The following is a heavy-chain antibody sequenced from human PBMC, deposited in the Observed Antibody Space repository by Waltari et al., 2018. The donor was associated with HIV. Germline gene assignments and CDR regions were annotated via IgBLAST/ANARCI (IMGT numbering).Heavy chain of an antibody. D-gene: IGHD1-26*01. CDR1: GGSISSGNYS. V-gene: IGHV4-61*02. CDR2: IYSTGST. CDR3: ARGGWWELDPDKMYFDL. J-gene: IGHJ2*01. Sequence: QVQLQESGPGLVKPSQTLSLTCTVSGGSISSGNYSWSWIRQPAGKGLEWIGRIYSTGSTNSNPSLNSPVTISIATSKNQFSLKVSSVTAADTAVYYCARGGWWELDPDKMYFDLWGPGTLVTVSS.